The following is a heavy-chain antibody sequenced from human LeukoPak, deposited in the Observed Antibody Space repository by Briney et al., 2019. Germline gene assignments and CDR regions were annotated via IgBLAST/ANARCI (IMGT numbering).Heavy chain of an antibody. CDR2: ISYDGSNK. J-gene: IGHJ4*02. D-gene: IGHD2-2*01. V-gene: IGHV3-30-3*01. CDR3: AREDEIVVVPAGFDY. CDR1: GFTFSSYA. Sequence: PGRSLRLSCAASGFTFSSYAMHWVRQAPGKGLEWVAVISYDGSNKYYADSVKGRFTISRDNSKNTLYLQMNSLRAEDTAVYYCAREDEIVVVPAGFDYWGQGTLVTVSS.